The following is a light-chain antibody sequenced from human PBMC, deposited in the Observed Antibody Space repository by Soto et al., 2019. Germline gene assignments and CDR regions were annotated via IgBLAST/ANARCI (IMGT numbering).Light chain of an antibody. Sequence: EIGLSQYPRTLSQSQTETSTLPSRTSQRVSSSYFAWYQQNPGQAPRLLIYGASSRATGIPDRFSGSGSGTDFTLTISRLEPEDFAVYYCQQYDNSPRTFGQGTKV. CDR3: QQYDNSPRT. J-gene: IGKJ1*01. CDR1: QRVSSSY. V-gene: IGKV3-20*01. CDR2: GAS.